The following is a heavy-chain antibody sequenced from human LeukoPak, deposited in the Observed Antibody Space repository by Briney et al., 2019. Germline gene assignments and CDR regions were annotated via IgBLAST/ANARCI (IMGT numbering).Heavy chain of an antibody. D-gene: IGHD3-16*01. CDR2: IDYSGST. Sequence: SETLSLTCSVSGGSISSSTYYWGWIRQPPGKGLEWIGSIDYSGSTYYSPSLKSRVTISVVTSKNLFSLKLGSVTAADTAVYYCARLSVGAKDAFDIWGQGTMVTVSS. V-gene: IGHV4-39*01. CDR3: ARLSVGAKDAFDI. J-gene: IGHJ3*02. CDR1: GGSISSSTYY.